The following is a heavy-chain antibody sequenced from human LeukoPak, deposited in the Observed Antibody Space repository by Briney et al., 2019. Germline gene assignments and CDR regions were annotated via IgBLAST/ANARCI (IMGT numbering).Heavy chain of an antibody. CDR1: GYTFTSYD. J-gene: IGHJ5*02. D-gene: IGHD6-13*01. CDR3: ARGQDSSSWYRWFDP. CDR2: MNPNSGNT. Sequence: ASVKVSCKASGYTFTSYDINWVRQATGQGLEWMGWMNPNSGNTGYAQKFQGRVTMTRNTSISTAYMELSSLRSEDTAVYYCARGQDSSSWYRWFDPWGKGTLVTVSS. V-gene: IGHV1-8*01.